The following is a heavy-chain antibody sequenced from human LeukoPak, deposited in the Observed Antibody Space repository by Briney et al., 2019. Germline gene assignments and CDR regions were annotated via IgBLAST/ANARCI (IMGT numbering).Heavy chain of an antibody. CDR3: ARGGAVVAVYLDY. CDR2: MYHSGDS. Sequence: SETLSLTCDVSGYYISTDYYWGWIRQPPGKGLEWVASMYHSGDSYYNPSLKSRVTISVDTSKNQFSLKLDSVTAADTAVYYCARGGAVVAVYLDYWGQGTLVTVSS. V-gene: IGHV4-38-2*01. CDR1: GYYISTDYY. D-gene: IGHD2-15*01. J-gene: IGHJ4*02.